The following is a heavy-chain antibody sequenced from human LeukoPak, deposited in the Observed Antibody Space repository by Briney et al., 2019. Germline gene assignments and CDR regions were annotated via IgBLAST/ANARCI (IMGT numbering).Heavy chain of an antibody. V-gene: IGHV1-8*01. CDR3: ARVYSGYDGTFDY. J-gene: IGHJ4*02. D-gene: IGHD5-12*01. CDR2: MNPNSGNT. CDR1: GYTFTSYD. Sequence: ASVKVSCKASGYTFTSYDINWVRQATGQGLEWTGWMNPNSGNTGYAQKFQGRVTMTRNTSISTAYMELSSLRSKDTAVYYCARVYSGYDGTFDYWGQGTLVTVSS.